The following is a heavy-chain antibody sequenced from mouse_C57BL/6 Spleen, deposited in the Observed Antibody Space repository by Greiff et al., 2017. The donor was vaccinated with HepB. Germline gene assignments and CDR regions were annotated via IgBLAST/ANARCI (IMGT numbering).Heavy chain of an antibody. V-gene: IGHV1-66*01. D-gene: IGHD1-1*01. CDR2: IYPGSGNT. J-gene: IGHJ2*01. Sequence: QVQLKESGPELVKPGASVKISCKASGYSFTSYYIHWVKQRPGQGLEWIGWIYPGSGNTKYNEKFKGKATLTADTSSSTAYMQLSSLTSEDSAVYYCAREAHYYGSSYFDYWGQGTTLTVSS. CDR1: GYSFTSYY. CDR3: AREAHYYGSSYFDY.